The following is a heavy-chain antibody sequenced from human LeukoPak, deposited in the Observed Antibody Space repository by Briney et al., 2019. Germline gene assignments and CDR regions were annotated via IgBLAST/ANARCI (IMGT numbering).Heavy chain of an antibody. V-gene: IGHV3-74*01. CDR2: INGDGIST. CDR1: GFTFSNYW. CDR3: ARDVGNFDY. J-gene: IGHJ4*02. Sequence: GGSLRLSCAASGFTFSNYWTRWVREAPGERLVWVSRINGDGISTGYADSVKGRFTVSRDNAKKTLYLQMNSLRAEDTAVYYCARDVGNFDYWGQGTLVTVSS.